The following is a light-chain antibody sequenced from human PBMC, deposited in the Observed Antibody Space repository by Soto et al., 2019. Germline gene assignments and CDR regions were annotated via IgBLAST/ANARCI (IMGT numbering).Light chain of an antibody. Sequence: DIHMTQSPSTLSGSVVDIVTITCRASQSISSYLNWYQQKPGKAPKLLIYAASSLQSGVPSRFSGSGSGTDFTLTISSLQPEDFATYYCQQSYSTTWTFGQGTKV. V-gene: IGKV1-39*01. CDR1: QSISSY. CDR2: AAS. CDR3: QQSYSTTWT. J-gene: IGKJ1*01.